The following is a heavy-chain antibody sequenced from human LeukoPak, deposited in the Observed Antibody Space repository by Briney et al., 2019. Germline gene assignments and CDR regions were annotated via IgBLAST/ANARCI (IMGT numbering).Heavy chain of an antibody. V-gene: IGHV4-59*12. J-gene: IGHJ4*02. CDR2: IYYSGST. CDR1: GGSISSYY. D-gene: IGHD6-19*01. Sequence: SETLSLTCAVSGGSISSYYWSWIRQPPGKGLEWIGYIYYSGSTNYNPSLKSRVTISVDTSKNQFSLKLSSVTAADTAVYYCARENSSGLQDYWGQGTLVTVSS. CDR3: ARENSSGLQDY.